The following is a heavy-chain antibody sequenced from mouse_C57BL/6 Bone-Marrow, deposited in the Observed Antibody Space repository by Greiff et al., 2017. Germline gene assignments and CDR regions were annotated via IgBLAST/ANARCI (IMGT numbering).Heavy chain of an antibody. CDR2: IYPGDGDT. D-gene: IGHD3-1*01. V-gene: IGHV1-80*01. CDR1: GYAFSSYW. CDR3: ARSGRFYYYAMDY. Sequence: VKLMESGAELVKPGASVKISCKASGYAFSSYWMNWVKQRPGKGLEWIGQIYPGDGDTNYNGKFKGKATLTADKSSSTAYMQLSSLTSADSAVYFCARSGRFYYYAMDYWGQGTSVPVSS. J-gene: IGHJ4*01.